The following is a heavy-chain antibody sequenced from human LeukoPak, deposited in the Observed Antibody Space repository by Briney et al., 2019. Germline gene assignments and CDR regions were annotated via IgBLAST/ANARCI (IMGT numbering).Heavy chain of an antibody. V-gene: IGHV3-74*01. J-gene: IGHJ4*02. D-gene: IGHD1-26*01. Sequence: GGSLRLSCAASGFTVSSNYMSWVRQAPGKGLVWVSRINIDGSSTSYADSVKGRFTISRDKAKNTLYLQMNSLRAEDTAVYYCARLPLVGATSYWGQGTLVTVSS. CDR3: ARLPLVGATSY. CDR1: GFTVSSNY. CDR2: INIDGSST.